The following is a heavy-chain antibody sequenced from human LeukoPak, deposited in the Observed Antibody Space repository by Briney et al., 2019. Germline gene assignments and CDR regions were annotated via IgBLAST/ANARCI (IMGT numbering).Heavy chain of an antibody. CDR2: IYYSGST. D-gene: IGHD4-23*01. Sequence: SETLSLTCTVPGGSINSYYWSWIRQPPGKGLEWIGYIYYSGSTNYNPSLKSRVTISVDTSKNQFSLKLSSVTAADTAVYYCARHDYGGNSGPYYFDYWGQGTLVTVSS. V-gene: IGHV4-59*08. J-gene: IGHJ4*02. CDR3: ARHDYGGNSGPYYFDY. CDR1: GGSINSYY.